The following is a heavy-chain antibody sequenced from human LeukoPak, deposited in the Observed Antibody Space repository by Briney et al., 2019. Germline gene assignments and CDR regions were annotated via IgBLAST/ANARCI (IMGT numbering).Heavy chain of an antibody. CDR1: GYPINNAYY. Sequence: PSETLSLTCAVSGYPINNAYYWVWIRQPSGKGLEWIGSLYHPDSTYYPPSLKSRVTMSLDTSRNQFSLKLSSVTAADTTVYYCARLRRTTPGIAAAVDYWRQGTLVTVSS. D-gene: IGHD6-13*01. CDR3: ARLRRTTPGIAAAVDY. J-gene: IGHJ4*02. V-gene: IGHV4-38-2*01. CDR2: LYHPDST.